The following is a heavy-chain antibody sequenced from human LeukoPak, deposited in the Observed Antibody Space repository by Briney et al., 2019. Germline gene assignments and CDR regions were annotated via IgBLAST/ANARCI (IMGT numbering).Heavy chain of an antibody. CDR3: ARDVHHSSGWSFDY. CDR1: GGSISSGGYY. J-gene: IGHJ4*02. CDR2: IYYSGST. D-gene: IGHD6-19*01. V-gene: IGHV4-31*03. Sequence: SETLSLTCTVSGGSISSGGYYWSWIRQHPGKGLEWIGYIYYSGSTYYNPSLKSRVTISVDTSKNQFSLKLSSVTAADTAVYYCARDVHHSSGWSFDYWGQGTLVTVSS.